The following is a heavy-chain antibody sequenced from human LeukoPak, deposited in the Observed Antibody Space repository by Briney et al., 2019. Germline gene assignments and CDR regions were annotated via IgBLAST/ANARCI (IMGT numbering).Heavy chain of an antibody. D-gene: IGHD1-1*01. J-gene: IGHJ6*03. V-gene: IGHV1-69*13. Sequence: SVKVSCKASGGTFSSYAISWVRQAPGQGLEWMGGIIPIFGTANYAQKFQGRVTITADESTSTAYMELRSLRSDDTAVYYCVRGAVNRYNWNDDNYYYYYMDVWGKGTTVIISS. CDR2: IIPIFGTA. CDR3: VRGAVNRYNWNDDNYYYYYMDV. CDR1: GGTFSSYA.